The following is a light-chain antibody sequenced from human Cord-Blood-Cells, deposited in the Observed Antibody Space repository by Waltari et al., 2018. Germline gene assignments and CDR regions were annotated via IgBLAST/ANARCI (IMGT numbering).Light chain of an antibody. CDR3: MQALQTPLT. J-gene: IGKJ4*01. CDR1: QSLLHSNGYNY. Sequence: DIVMIPSLLSLPVTPGEPASISCRSSQSLLHSNGYNYLDWYLQKPGQSPQLLIYLGSNRASGVPDRFSGSGSGTDFTLKISRVEAEDVGVYYCMQALQTPLTFGGGTKVEIK. CDR2: LGS. V-gene: IGKV2-28*01.